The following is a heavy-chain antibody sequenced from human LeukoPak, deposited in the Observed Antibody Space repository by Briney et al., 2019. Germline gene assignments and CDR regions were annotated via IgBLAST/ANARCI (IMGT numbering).Heavy chain of an antibody. J-gene: IGHJ3*01. CDR1: GFTFSSYT. Sequence: GGSLRLPRAASGFTFSSYTMNWVRQAPGKGLEWVSKISSSSSTIYYADSVKGRFTISRDNAKNSLYLQMNSLRAEDTAVYYCARDSPQALAILHAFDLWGHGTMVTVSS. D-gene: IGHD5-12*01. V-gene: IGHV3-48*01. CDR3: ARDSPQALAILHAFDL. CDR2: ISSSSSTI.